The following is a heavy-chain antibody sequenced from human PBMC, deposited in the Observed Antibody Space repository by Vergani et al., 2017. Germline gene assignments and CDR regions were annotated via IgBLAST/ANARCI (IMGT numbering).Heavy chain of an antibody. J-gene: IGHJ6*02. D-gene: IGHD6-19*01. CDR3: ARQVAVAGKWWGPYYYYGMDV. V-gene: IGHV5-51*01. Sequence: EVQLVQSGAEVKKPGESLKISCKGSGYSFTSYWIGWVRQMPGKGLEWMGIIYPGDSDTRYSPSFQGQVTISADKSISTAYLQWSSLKASDTAMYYCARQVAVAGKWWGPYYYYGMDVWGQGTTVTVPS. CDR2: IYPGDSDT. CDR1: GYSFTSYW.